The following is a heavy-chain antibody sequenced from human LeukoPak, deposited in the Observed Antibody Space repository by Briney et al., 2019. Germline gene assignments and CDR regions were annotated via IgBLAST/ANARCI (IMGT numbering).Heavy chain of an antibody. D-gene: IGHD5-12*01. J-gene: IGHJ3*02. CDR2: IRYDGSNR. CDR3: ARGRLSGNSAFEI. V-gene: IGHV3-30*02. CDR1: GFTFSGYG. Sequence: AGGSLRLSCAASGFTFSGYGMHWVRQAPGKGLEWVAFIRYDGSNRYYADSVKGRFTVSRDNSKNTLYLQMNSLRAEDTAVYYCARGRLSGNSAFEIRGQGTPDTVSS.